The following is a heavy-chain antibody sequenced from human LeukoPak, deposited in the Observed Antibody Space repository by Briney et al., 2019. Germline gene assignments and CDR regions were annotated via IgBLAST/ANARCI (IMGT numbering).Heavy chain of an antibody. CDR3: ARAPIWFGELSLYFDY. V-gene: IGHV4-59*01. CDR2: IYHSGTT. CDR1: GGSISSYY. D-gene: IGHD3-10*01. J-gene: IGHJ4*02. Sequence: SETLSLTCTVSGGSISSYYWSWIRAPPGGGLEWFGYIYHSGTTNYNRALKSRVTTSVDTSKNQFSLKLSSVTAADSAVYYCARAPIWFGELSLYFDYWGQGTLVTVSS.